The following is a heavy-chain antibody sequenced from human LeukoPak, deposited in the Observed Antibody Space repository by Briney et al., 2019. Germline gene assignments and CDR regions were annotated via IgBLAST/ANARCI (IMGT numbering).Heavy chain of an antibody. CDR3: ARGDGAAGRVFDY. D-gene: IGHD6-13*01. Sequence: GALVKVSCKASGYTFTSYYMYWVRQAPGQGLEWMGIINPSGGSTTYAQKFQGRVTMTGDTSTSTVYMELSSLRSEDTAVYYCARGDGAAGRVFDYWGQGTLVTVSS. CDR2: INPSGGST. CDR1: GYTFTSYY. J-gene: IGHJ4*02. V-gene: IGHV1-46*01.